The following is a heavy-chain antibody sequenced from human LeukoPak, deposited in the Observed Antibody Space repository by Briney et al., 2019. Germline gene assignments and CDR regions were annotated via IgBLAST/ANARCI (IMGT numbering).Heavy chain of an antibody. CDR3: ARVHSGGACGGDCYLGKNNYGMDV. Sequence: ASVKVSCKASGGTFSRYAISWVRQAPGQGLEWMGRIIPILGIANYAQKFQGRVTITADKSTSTAYMELSSLRSEDTAVYYCARVHSGGACGGDCYLGKNNYGMDVWGQGTTVTVSS. V-gene: IGHV1-69*04. D-gene: IGHD2-21*02. CDR2: IIPILGIA. J-gene: IGHJ6*02. CDR1: GGTFSRYA.